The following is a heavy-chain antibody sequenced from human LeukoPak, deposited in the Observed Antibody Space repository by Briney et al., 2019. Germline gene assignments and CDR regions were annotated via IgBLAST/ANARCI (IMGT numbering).Heavy chain of an antibody. D-gene: IGHD4-17*01. CDR2: ISSSGSTI. J-gene: IGHJ3*02. V-gene: IGHV3-48*03. CDR1: GFTFSSYE. CDR3: ARDDGHDAFDI. Sequence: GGSLRLSCAASGFTFSSYEMNWVRQAPGKGLEWVSYISSSGSTIYYADSVKGRFTISRDNAKNSLYLQMNSLRAEDTAVYYCARDDGHDAFDIWGQGTMVTVSS.